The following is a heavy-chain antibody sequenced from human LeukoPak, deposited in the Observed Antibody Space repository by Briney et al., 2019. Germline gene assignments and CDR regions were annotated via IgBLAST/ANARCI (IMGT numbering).Heavy chain of an antibody. CDR2: IIPILGLA. V-gene: IGHV1-69*04. J-gene: IGHJ4*02. Sequence: GASVKVSCKASGGTFSSYAISWVRQAPGQGLEWMGRIIPILGLANYAQNFQGRVTITADKSTSTAYMELSSLRSEDTAVYYCARRGRSTGCHDYWGQGTLVTVSS. CDR3: ARRGRSTGCHDY. CDR1: GGTFSSYA. D-gene: IGHD6-19*01.